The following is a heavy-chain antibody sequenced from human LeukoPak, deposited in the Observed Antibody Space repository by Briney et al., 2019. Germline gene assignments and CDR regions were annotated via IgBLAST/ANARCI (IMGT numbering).Heavy chain of an antibody. V-gene: IGHV3-7*05. D-gene: IGHD3-3*01. CDR3: ARDGPHYDFWSGPAY. CDR1: GFTFSSYW. J-gene: IGHJ4*02. Sequence: GGSLRLSCEASGFTFSSYWMSWVRQAPGKGQEWVANINEDGSEKYYVESVKGRFTVSRDNAKNSLYLQMDSLRAEDTAVYYCARDGPHYDFWSGPAYWGQGTLVTVSS. CDR2: INEDGSEK.